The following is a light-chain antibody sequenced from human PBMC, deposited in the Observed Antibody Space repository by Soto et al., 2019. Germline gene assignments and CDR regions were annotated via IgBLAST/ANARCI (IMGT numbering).Light chain of an antibody. CDR2: KAS. V-gene: IGKV1-5*03. CDR1: QSISAW. Sequence: EIQMTQSPSTLSASVGDRVTITCRASQSISAWLAWYQQKPGKAPKLLIYKASTLESGVPSRFSGSGSGTEFTLTISRLQPDDFATYYCQQYNSYLWTFGQGTKVDIK. J-gene: IGKJ1*01. CDR3: QQYNSYLWT.